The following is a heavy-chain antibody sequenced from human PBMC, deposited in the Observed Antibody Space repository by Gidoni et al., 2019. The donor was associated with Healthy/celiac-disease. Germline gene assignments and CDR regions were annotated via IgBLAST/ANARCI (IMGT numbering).Heavy chain of an antibody. Sequence: QVQLQQWGAGLLKHSETLSLTCAVYGGSFSGYYWSWIRQPPGKGLEWSGEINHSGSTNYNPSLKCRVTISVDTPKNQFSLKLSSVTAADTAVYYCARGGGGSEDTAMETYNWFDPWGQGTLVTVSS. CDR2: INHSGST. CDR1: GGSFSGYY. CDR3: ARGGGGSEDTAMETYNWFDP. V-gene: IGHV4-34*01. J-gene: IGHJ5*02. D-gene: IGHD5-18*01.